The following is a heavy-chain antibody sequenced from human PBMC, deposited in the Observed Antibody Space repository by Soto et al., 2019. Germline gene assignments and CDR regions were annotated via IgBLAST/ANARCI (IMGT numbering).Heavy chain of an antibody. V-gene: IGHV3-30-3*02. CDR1: GFTFRSYG. D-gene: IGHD3-3*01. CDR2: IKSDGTTA. Sequence: QVKLVESGGGVVQPGRSRRLSCVTSGFTFRSYGMHWVSQSPDKGLEWVAVIKSDGTTADYIESVKGRFFISRDNSKKTVYLQMNNLRPEDTGIYYCAKPRSSLEWPPFDPWGQGTLVTVSS. CDR3: AKPRSSLEWPPFDP. J-gene: IGHJ5*02.